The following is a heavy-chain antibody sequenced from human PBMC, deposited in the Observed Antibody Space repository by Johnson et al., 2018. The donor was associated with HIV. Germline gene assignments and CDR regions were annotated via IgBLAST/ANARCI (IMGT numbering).Heavy chain of an antibody. CDR2: ITPSGTTI. Sequence: QVHLVESGGGVVQPGRSLRLSCAASGFTFSDSSMNWIRQAPGKGLEWVSYITPSGTTIYNADSVKGRFTISRDNSKNTLYLQMNSLRAEDTAVYYCAKDRQWGPRDAFDIWGQGTMVTVSS. D-gene: IGHD6-19*01. V-gene: IGHV3-11*01. CDR3: AKDRQWGPRDAFDI. J-gene: IGHJ3*02. CDR1: GFTFSDSS.